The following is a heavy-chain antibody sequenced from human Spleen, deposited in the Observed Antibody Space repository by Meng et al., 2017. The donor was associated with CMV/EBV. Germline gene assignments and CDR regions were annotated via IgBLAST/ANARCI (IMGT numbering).Heavy chain of an antibody. D-gene: IGHD6-19*01. Sequence: GESLKISCAASGFTFSSYGMHWVRQAPGKWLEWVAFIRYDGSNKYYADSVKGRFTISRDNSKNTLYLQINSLRAEDTAVYYCAKDMLGIAVAGWGYWGQGTLVTVSS. J-gene: IGHJ4*02. CDR3: AKDMLGIAVAGWGY. V-gene: IGHV3-30*02. CDR1: GFTFSSYG. CDR2: IRYDGSNK.